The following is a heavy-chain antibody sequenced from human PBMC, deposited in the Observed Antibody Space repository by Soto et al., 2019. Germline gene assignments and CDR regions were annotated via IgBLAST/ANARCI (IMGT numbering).Heavy chain of an antibody. D-gene: IGHD2-2*02. Sequence: SETLSLTCTVPVGSSSRSTYYWGWILQPPGKGLEWIGSIYYSGSTYYRPSLKSRVTISVDTSKNQFSLKLSSVTAADTAVYYCARQVPAAIRLGWFDPWGQGTLVTVSS. CDR1: VGSSSRSTYY. V-gene: IGHV4-39*01. CDR2: IYYSGST. J-gene: IGHJ5*02. CDR3: ARQVPAAIRLGWFDP.